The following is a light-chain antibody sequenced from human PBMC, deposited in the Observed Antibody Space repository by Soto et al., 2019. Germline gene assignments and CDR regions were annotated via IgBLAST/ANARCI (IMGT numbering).Light chain of an antibody. CDR2: KAS. Sequence: IQMTQSPSTLSGSVGDRVTITCRASQTISSWLAWYQQKPGKAPKLLIYKASTLKSGVPSRFSGSGSGTDFTLTISWLQSEDFATYYCQHYYNYPRTFGQGTKVDI. CDR3: QHYYNYPRT. V-gene: IGKV1-5*03. J-gene: IGKJ1*01. CDR1: QTISSW.